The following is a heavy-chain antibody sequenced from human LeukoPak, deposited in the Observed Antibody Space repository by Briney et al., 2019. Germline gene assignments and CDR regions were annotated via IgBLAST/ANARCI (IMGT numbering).Heavy chain of an antibody. CDR1: GYTFTGYY. CDR2: INTNTGNP. V-gene: IGHV7-4-1*02. D-gene: IGHD3-22*01. J-gene: IGHJ3*02. CDR3: ARDRKWSDSSGYYYVVEDAFDI. Sequence: ASVKVSCKASGYTFTGYYMHWVRQAPGQGLEWMGWINTNTGNPTYAQGFTGRFVFSLDTSVSTAYLQISSLKAEDTAVYYCARDRKWSDSSGYYYVVEDAFDIWGQGTMVTVSS.